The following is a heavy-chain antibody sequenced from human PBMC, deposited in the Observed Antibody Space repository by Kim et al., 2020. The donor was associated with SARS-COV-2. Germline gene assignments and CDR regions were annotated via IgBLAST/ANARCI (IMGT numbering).Heavy chain of an antibody. J-gene: IGHJ5*02. CDR3: ARLWFGALSPGCFDP. CDR2: MDYSAST. D-gene: IGHD3-10*01. V-gene: IGHV4-39*01. CDR1: GGSIISTSYY. Sequence: SETLSLTCAVSGGSIISTSYYWVRLPQPPGVKWVWIRSMDYSASTYYNPSIKRRVALSVDTSKYPFPLMLTSVSDAATAEYYSARLWFGALSPGCFDPWG.